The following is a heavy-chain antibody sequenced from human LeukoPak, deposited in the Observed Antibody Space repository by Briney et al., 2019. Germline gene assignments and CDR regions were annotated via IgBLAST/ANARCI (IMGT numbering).Heavy chain of an antibody. CDR2: INPSGGST. CDR3: ARHPDSSPALLDL. Sequence: GASVKVSCKASGFTFTSYYMNWVRQAPGQGLEWMGIINPSGGSTSYAQEFQGRLTVTRDMSTSIVYMELGSLRSEDTAKYYCARHPDSSPALLDLWGQGTMVTVSS. V-gene: IGHV1-46*01. D-gene: IGHD6-13*01. CDR1: GFTFTSYY. J-gene: IGHJ3*01.